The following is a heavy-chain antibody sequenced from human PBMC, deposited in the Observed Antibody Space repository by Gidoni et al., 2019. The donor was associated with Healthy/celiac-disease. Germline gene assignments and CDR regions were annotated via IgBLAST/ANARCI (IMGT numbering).Heavy chain of an antibody. V-gene: IGHV4-34*01. J-gene: IGHJ4*02. CDR2: INHSGST. CDR3: ARGPGYKKKGYGY. Sequence: QVQLQQWGAGLLKPSETLSLTCAVYGGSFSGYYWSWIRQPPGKGLEWIGEINHSGSTNYNPSLKSRVTISVDTSKNQFSLKLSSVTAADTAVYYCARGPGYKKKGYGYWGQGTLVTVSS. D-gene: IGHD1-20*01. CDR1: GGSFSGYY.